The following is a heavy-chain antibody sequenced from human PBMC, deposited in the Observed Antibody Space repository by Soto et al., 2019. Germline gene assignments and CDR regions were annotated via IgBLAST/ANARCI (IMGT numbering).Heavy chain of an antibody. CDR2: ISPMFGAA. V-gene: IGHV1-69*19. CDR3: AREVQVHTPAFVY. Sequence: QVQLVQSGAVMKKPGSSVKVSCQSSGGTFNTYAMNWVRQAPGQGTEWMGDISPMFGAANYAPKFQGRVTITADESTGTSYMQLSSLTSEYTALYFCAREVQVHTPAFVYWGQGTLVTVSS. CDR1: GGTFNTYA. D-gene: IGHD3-10*01. J-gene: IGHJ4*02.